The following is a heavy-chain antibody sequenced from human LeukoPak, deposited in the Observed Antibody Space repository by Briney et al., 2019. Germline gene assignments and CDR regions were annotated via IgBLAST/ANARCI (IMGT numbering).Heavy chain of an antibody. CDR3: ARELGTTVSFDY. J-gene: IGHJ4*02. D-gene: IGHD1-26*01. CDR2: IYTSGSS. Sequence: PSETLSLTCTVSDGSISSCYWSWIRQPAGKGLEWIGQIYTSGSSNYNPSLKSRVTMSIDTSKNQFSLKVRSVTAADTAVYYCARELGTTVSFDYWGRGAQVTVSS. CDR1: DGSISSCY. V-gene: IGHV4-4*07.